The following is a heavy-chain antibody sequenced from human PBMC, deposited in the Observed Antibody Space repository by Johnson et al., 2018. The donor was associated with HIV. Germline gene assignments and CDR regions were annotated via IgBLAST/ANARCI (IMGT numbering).Heavy chain of an antibody. V-gene: IGHV3-15*01. CDR3: SREVYQRTAFDI. CDR2: IKSKTDGGAT. CDR1: GFTFNNAW. J-gene: IGHJ3*02. Sequence: VQLVESGGGVVQLGGSLRLSCAASGFTFNNAWMSWVRQAPGKGLEWVGHIKSKTDGGATAYPAPGQDTITISRDDSQNTLYRQINSLKTDDTGVYYVSREVYQRTAFDIWGQGTVVTVSS. D-gene: IGHD5-24*01.